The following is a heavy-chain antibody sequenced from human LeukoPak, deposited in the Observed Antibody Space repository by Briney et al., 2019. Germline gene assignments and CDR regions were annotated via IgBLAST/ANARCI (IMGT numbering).Heavy chain of an antibody. CDR2: INPSGGST. Sequence: ASVKVSCKASGYTFTSYYMHWVRQAPGQGLEWMGIINPSGGSTSYAQKFRGRVTMTRDTSTNTVYMELSSLRSEDTAVYFCARATLSDYYFNYWGQGTLVTVSS. V-gene: IGHV1-46*01. J-gene: IGHJ4*02. CDR1: GYTFTSYY. CDR3: ARATLSDYYFNY.